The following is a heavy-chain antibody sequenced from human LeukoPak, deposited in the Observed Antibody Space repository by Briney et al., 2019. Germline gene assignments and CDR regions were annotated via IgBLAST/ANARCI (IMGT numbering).Heavy chain of an antibody. Sequence: GGSLRLSCAGSGFNFNNYAMTWVRQAPGKGLEWVSATGGSGRSTYYADSVRGRFTISRDNSNNTLFLQMNRLRAEDTAVYYCARGLVVVRYYYYYGMDVWGQGTTVTVSS. CDR3: ARGLVVVRYYYYYGMDV. J-gene: IGHJ6*02. CDR1: GFNFNNYA. CDR2: TGGSGRST. D-gene: IGHD3-22*01. V-gene: IGHV3-23*01.